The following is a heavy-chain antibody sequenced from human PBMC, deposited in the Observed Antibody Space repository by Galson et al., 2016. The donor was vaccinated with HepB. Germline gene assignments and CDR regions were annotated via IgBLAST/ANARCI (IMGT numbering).Heavy chain of an antibody. V-gene: IGHV3-33*01. J-gene: IGHJ4*02. CDR3: AREKDSSSWYNFDY. CDR2: IWYDGSNK. Sequence: SLRLSCAASGFTFSSYGMHWVRQAPGKGLEWVAVIWYDGSNKYYADSVKGRFTISRDNSKNTLFLQMNSLRAADTAVYYCAREKDSSSWYNFDYWGQGTLVTVSS. D-gene: IGHD6-13*01. CDR1: GFTFSSYG.